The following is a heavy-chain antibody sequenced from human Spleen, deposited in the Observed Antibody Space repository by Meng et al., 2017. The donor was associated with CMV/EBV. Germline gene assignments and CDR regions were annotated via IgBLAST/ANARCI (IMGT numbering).Heavy chain of an antibody. D-gene: IGHD3-10*01. CDR2: INWNGGST. CDR1: GFTFSSYG. V-gene: IGHV3-20*04. J-gene: IGHJ4*02. Sequence: GESLKISCAASGFTFSSYGMHWVRRAPGKGLEWVSGINWNGGSTGYADSMKGRFTISRDNAKNSLYLHMNSLRVEDTALYYCARVNYYGSGSYQADFDYWGQGTLVTVSS. CDR3: ARVNYYGSGSYQADFDY.